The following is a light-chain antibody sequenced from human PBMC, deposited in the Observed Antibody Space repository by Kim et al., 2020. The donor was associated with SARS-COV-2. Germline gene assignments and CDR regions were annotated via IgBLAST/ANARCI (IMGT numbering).Light chain of an antibody. CDR3: QQYDNWPRT. J-gene: IGKJ1*01. CDR2: GAS. CDR1: QSVSSN. V-gene: IGKV3-15*01. Sequence: EIVMTQSPATLSVSPGERATLSCRASQSVSSNLAWYQQKPGQAPRLLIYGASTWATGIPARFSGSGSGTEFTLTIGSLQSEDFAVYYCQQYDNWPRTFGQGTKVEIK.